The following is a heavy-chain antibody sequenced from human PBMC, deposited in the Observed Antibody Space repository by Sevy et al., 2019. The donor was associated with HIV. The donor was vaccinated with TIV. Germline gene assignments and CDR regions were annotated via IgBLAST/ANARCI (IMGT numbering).Heavy chain of an antibody. J-gene: IGHJ4*02. CDR2: ISGSGGST. V-gene: IGHV3-23*01. CDR1: GFTFSSYA. CDR3: AKASNNMVQGAPGVFDY. Sequence: GGSLRLSCAASGFTFSSYAMSWVRQAPGKGLEWVSAISGSGGSTYYADSVKGRFTISRDNSKNTLYLQMNSLRAEDTAVYYCAKASNNMVQGAPGVFDYWGQGTLVTVSS. D-gene: IGHD3-10*01.